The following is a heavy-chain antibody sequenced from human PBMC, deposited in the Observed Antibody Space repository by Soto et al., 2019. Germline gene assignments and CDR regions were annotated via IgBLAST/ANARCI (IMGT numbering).Heavy chain of an antibody. CDR3: ARDRGQLQYYYYYYYMDV. V-gene: IGHV3-21*01. CDR1: GFTFSSYS. J-gene: IGHJ6*03. CDR2: ISSSSSYI. Sequence: EVQLVESGGGLVKPGGSLRLSCAASGFTFSSYSMNWVRQAPGKGLEWVSSISSSSSYIYYADSVKGRFTISRDNANNSLYLQMNSLRAEDTAVYYWARDRGQLQYYYYYYYMDVWGKGTTVTVSS. D-gene: IGHD2-2*01.